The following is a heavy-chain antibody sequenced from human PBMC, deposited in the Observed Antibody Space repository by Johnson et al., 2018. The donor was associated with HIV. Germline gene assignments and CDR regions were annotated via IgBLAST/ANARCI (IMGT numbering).Heavy chain of an antibody. CDR3: MTMATTHEGYAFDI. CDR2: IKSKTDGGTT. Sequence: VQLVESGGAVVQPGGSLRLSCAASGFTFSNAWMSWVRQAPGKGLEWVGRIKSKTDGGTTDYAAPVKGRFTISRDDSKNTLYLQMNSLKTEDTAVYYCMTMATTHEGYAFDIWGQGTMVTVSS. J-gene: IGHJ3*02. CDR1: GFTFSNAW. V-gene: IGHV3-15*02. D-gene: IGHD5-24*01.